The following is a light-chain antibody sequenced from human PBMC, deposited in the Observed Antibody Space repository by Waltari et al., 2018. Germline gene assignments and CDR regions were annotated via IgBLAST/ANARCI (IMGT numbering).Light chain of an antibody. J-gene: IGKJ3*01. CDR1: ESVKGNY. Sequence: EIVLTQSPGTLSLSPGERATLSCRASESVKGNYLVWYQQKPGPAPRVLIYGSSKGATGIPDRFSGSGSGRDFTLTISRLEPEDFAMYYCQHYDGSPYTFGPGTKLEIK. V-gene: IGKV3-20*01. CDR2: GSS. CDR3: QHYDGSPYT.